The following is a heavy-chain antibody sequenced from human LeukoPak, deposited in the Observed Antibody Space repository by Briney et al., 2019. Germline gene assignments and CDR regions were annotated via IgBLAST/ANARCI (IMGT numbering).Heavy chain of an antibody. J-gene: IGHJ2*01. CDR3: AKTEQWLSNWYFDL. CDR1: GGSIISYY. Sequence: SETLSLTCTVSGGSIISYYWSWIRQPPGKGLEWIGYIYYSGSTNYNPSLKSRVTISVDTSKNQFSLKLSSVTAADTAVYYCAKTEQWLSNWYFDLWGRGTLVTVSS. CDR2: IYYSGST. D-gene: IGHD6-19*01. V-gene: IGHV4-59*01.